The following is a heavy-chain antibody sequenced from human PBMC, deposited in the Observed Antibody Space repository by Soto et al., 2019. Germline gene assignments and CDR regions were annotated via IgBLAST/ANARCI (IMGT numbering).Heavy chain of an antibody. CDR1: GFTVSSDH. CDR3: AREAAGVDL. D-gene: IGHD6-13*01. V-gene: IGHV3-53*02. Sequence: EMQLVETGGGLIQPGGSLRLSCAASGFTVSSDHMSWVRQAPGKGLEWISVMYYGGTTYYADSVQGRFTISRDSSTNTLDLQMTDQRADDAAVYYGAREAAGVDLGGQGTMVTVAS. CDR2: MYYGGTT. J-gene: IGHJ3*01.